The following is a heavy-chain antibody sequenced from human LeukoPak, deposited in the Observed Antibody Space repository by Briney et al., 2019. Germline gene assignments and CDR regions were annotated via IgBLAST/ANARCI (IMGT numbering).Heavy chain of an antibody. D-gene: IGHD1-26*01. CDR3: AKEKGQWESPDY. V-gene: IGHV3-30*02. Sequence: GGSLRLSCAASGFTFSSYWMNWVRQAPGKGLEWVAFIPYDGSNTYYADSVKGRFTISRDNSKNTLFLQMDSLTSEDTALYYCAKEKGQWESPDYWGQGTLVTVSS. CDR2: IPYDGSNT. J-gene: IGHJ4*02. CDR1: GFTFSSYW.